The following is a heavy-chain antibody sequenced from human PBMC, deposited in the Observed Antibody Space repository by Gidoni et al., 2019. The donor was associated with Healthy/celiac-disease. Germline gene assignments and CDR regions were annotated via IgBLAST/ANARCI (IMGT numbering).Heavy chain of an antibody. J-gene: IGHJ4*02. CDR1: GFTFDDYA. D-gene: IGHD3-3*01. CDR2: ISWNSGSI. V-gene: IGHV3-9*01. Sequence: EVQLVESGGGLVQPGRSLRLSCAASGFTFDDYARHWVRQAPGKGLAWVSGISWNSGSIGYADSVKGRFTISRDNAKNSLYLQMNSLRAEDTALYYCAKDMYYDFWSGEVGGFDYWGQGTLVTVSS. CDR3: AKDMYYDFWSGEVGGFDY.